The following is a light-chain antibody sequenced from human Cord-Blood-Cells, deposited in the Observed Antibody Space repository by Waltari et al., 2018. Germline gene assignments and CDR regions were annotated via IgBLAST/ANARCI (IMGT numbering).Light chain of an antibody. J-gene: IGKJ2*01. CDR1: QSVLYSSNNKNC. CDR2: WAS. CDR3: QQYYSTPP. V-gene: IGKV4-1*01. Sequence: DIVMTQSPDSLAVSLGERATINCKSSQSVLYSSNNKNCLAWYQQKPGQPPKLLIYWASTRESGVPDRFSGSGSGTDFTLTISSLQAEDGAVYYCQQYYSTPPFGQGTKLEIK.